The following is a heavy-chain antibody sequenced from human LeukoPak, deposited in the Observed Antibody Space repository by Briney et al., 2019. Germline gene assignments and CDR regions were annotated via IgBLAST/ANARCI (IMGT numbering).Heavy chain of an antibody. D-gene: IGHD6-19*01. CDR1: GGSISSYY. Sequence: PSETLSLTCTVSGGSISSYYWSWIRQPAGKGLEWIGRIYTSGSTNYNPSLKSRVTMSVDTSKNQFSLKLSSVTAADTAVYYCARVRSGWNHDAIAISGQGRLVTVSS. V-gene: IGHV4-4*07. CDR3: ARVRSGWNHDAIAI. CDR2: IYTSGST. J-gene: IGHJ3*02.